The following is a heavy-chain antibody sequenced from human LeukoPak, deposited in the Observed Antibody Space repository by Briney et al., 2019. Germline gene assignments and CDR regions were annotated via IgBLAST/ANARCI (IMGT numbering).Heavy chain of an antibody. CDR1: GFTFSSYG. CDR3: AKESPMGGSTTVTRRDYGMDV. V-gene: IGHV3-30*02. CDR2: IWYDGSNK. J-gene: IGHJ6*02. D-gene: IGHD4-17*01. Sequence: GGSLRLSCAASGFTFSSYGMHWVRQAPGKGLEWVAVIWYDGSNKYYADSVKGRFTISRDNSKNTLYLQMNSLRAEDTAVYYCAKESPMGGSTTVTRRDYGMDVWGQGTTVTVSS.